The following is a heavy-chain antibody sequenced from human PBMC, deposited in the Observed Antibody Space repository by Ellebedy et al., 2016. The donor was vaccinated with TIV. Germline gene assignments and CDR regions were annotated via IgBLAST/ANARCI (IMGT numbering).Heavy chain of an antibody. V-gene: IGHV4-59*01. CDR3: ARLVLSGGYWSLFDF. J-gene: IGHJ4*02. D-gene: IGHD3-22*01. CDR2: IHYSWST. Sequence: MPSETLSLTCTVSDGSTSGYYWSWIRQPPGQGLEWIGYIHYSWSTSYNPTLKSQVSISGDTPTGHFSLALSSVTAADTAVYFCARLVLSGGYWSLFDFWGQGILVTVSS. CDR1: DGSTSGYY.